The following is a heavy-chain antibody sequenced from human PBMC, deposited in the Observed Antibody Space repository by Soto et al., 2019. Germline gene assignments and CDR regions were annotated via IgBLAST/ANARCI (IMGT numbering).Heavy chain of an antibody. D-gene: IGHD2-2*01. Sequence: GGSLRLSCAASGFTFSNAWMNWVRQAPGKGLEWVGRIKSKTDGGTTDYAAPVKGRFTISRDDSKNTLYLQMNSLKTEDTAVYYCTTETAAMGDPEVLDYWGQGTLVTVSS. V-gene: IGHV3-15*07. J-gene: IGHJ4*02. CDR3: TTETAAMGDPEVLDY. CDR1: GFTFSNAW. CDR2: IKSKTDGGTT.